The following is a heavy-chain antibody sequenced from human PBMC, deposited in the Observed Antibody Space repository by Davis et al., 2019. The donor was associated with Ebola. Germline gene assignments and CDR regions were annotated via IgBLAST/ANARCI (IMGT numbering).Heavy chain of an antibody. CDR3: ARGVPGWIDP. J-gene: IGHJ5*02. CDR2: IYYSGNT. V-gene: IGHV4-59*01. CDR1: GDSISAYY. Sequence: PSETLSLTCTVSGDSISAYYWSWIRQPPGKGLEWIGYIYYSGNTNYNPSLKSRVTISVDTSESQFYLNLSSVTAADTAVYYCARGVPGWIDPWGQGTLVTVSS.